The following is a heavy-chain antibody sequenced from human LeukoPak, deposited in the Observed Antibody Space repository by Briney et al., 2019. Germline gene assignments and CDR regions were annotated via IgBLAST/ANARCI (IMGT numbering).Heavy chain of an antibody. V-gene: IGHV3-72*01. D-gene: IGHD3-10*01. CDR2: SKNRVHSYTT. CDR1: GFIFSDHY. CDR3: AVWFGGKGGN. J-gene: IGHJ4*02. Sequence: GGSLRLSCAVSGFIFSDHYMDWVRQAPGKGLEWVARSKNRVHSYTTEYAASVGGRFAISRDDSKNSLYLQMNSLKIEDTAVYYCAVWFGGKGGNWGQGTLVTVSS.